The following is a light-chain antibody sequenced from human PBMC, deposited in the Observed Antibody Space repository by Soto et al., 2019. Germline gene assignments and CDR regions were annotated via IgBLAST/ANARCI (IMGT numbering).Light chain of an antibody. CDR3: QQYNDWPPMYT. Sequence: IVMTQFPATLSVSPGERATLSCRASQSVNSDLAWYQQKPGQAPRLLIYGASTRATGIPARFSGSGSGTEFTLTISSLQSEDFAVYYCQQYNDWPPMYTFAQGTRLEIK. J-gene: IGKJ2*01. CDR2: GAS. CDR1: QSVNSD. V-gene: IGKV3-15*01.